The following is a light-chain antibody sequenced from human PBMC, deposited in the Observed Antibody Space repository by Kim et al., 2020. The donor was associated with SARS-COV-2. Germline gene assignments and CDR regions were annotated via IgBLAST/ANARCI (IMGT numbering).Light chain of an antibody. CDR3: QRYNSAPWT. J-gene: IGKJ1*01. Sequence: SASVGDSVTITCRSSQGISNFLAWYQQKPGKVPQLLIYDASVLQSGVPSRFSGSGAGTDFTLTISGLQPEDIASYYCQRYNSAPWTFGQGTKLEI. V-gene: IGKV1-27*01. CDR2: DAS. CDR1: QGISNF.